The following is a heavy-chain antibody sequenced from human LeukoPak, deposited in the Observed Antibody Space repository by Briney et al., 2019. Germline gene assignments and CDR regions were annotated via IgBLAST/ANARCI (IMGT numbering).Heavy chain of an antibody. CDR1: GGTFSSYA. J-gene: IGHJ4*02. V-gene: IGHV1-69*05. CDR3: ARHSPPFFFGSGSQLTYFFDI. CDR2: IIPIFGTA. Sequence: GASVKVSCKASGGTFSSYAISWVRQAPGQGLEWIRGIIPIFGTANYAQNFQGRVTIITDESTSTAYMELSSLRSEDTAVYYCARHSPPFFFGSGSQLTYFFDIWGLGTLVSVS. D-gene: IGHD3-10*01.